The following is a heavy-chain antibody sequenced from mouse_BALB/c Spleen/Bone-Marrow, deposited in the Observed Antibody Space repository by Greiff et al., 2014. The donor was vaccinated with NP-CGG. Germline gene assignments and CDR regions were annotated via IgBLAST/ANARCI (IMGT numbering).Heavy chain of an antibody. Sequence: EVKLMESGAELVKPGASVKLSCTASGFNIKDTYMHWVKQRPEQGLEWIGRIDPANGNTKYVPKFQGKATITADTSSNTAYLQLSSLTSEDTAVYYCARMITAYWGQGTLVTVSA. CDR2: IDPANGNT. CDR3: ARMITAY. J-gene: IGHJ3*01. D-gene: IGHD2-4*01. V-gene: IGHV14-3*02. CDR1: GFNIKDTY.